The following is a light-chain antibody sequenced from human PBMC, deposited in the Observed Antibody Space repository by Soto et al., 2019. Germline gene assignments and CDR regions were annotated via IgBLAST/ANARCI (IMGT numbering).Light chain of an antibody. CDR3: QQYYSIPYT. V-gene: IGKV4-1*01. CDR2: WAS. Sequence: DIVMTQSSDSLAVSPGERATIKCKSSQSVLYSSNNKNCLGWYQQKPGQPPKLLIYWASSRESGVPDRFSGSGSGTDFTLTISSLQAEDVAVYYCQQYYSIPYTFSQGTKLEIK. J-gene: IGKJ2*01. CDR1: QSVLYSSNNKNC.